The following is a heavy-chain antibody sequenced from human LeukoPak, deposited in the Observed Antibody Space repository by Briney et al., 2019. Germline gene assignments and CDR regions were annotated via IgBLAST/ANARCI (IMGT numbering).Heavy chain of an antibody. CDR1: GGSVSSGSYY. D-gene: IGHD3-22*01. V-gene: IGHV4-61*01. CDR2: VYYSGST. J-gene: IGHJ3*01. CDR3: ARDNYYEGAFDV. Sequence: PSETLSLTCTVSGGSVSSGSYYWSWIRQPPGKGLEWIGYVYYSGSTNYNPSLKSRVTISLDASKNQFSLKLSSVTDADTAVYYCARDNYYEGAFDVWGQGTMVTVSS.